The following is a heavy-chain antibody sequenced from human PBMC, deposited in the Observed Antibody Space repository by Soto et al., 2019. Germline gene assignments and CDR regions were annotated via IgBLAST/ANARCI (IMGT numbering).Heavy chain of an antibody. Sequence: QVQLVESGGGVVQPGRSLRLSCAASGFTFSSYAMHWVRQAPGKGLEWVAVISYDGSNKYYADSVKGRFTISRDNSKNTLYLQMNSLRAEDTAVYYCARDHHTGGACWGQGTLVTVSS. D-gene: IGHD3-10*01. CDR3: ARDHHTGGAC. J-gene: IGHJ4*02. CDR2: ISYDGSNK. V-gene: IGHV3-30-3*01. CDR1: GFTFSSYA.